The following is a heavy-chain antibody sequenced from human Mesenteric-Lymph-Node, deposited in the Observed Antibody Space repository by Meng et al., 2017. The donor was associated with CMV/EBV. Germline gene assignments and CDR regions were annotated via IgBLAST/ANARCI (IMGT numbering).Heavy chain of an antibody. CDR2: MNPNSGNT. Sequence: ASVKVSCKASGGTFSSYAISWVRQATGQGLEWMGWMNPNSGNTGYAQKFQGRVTITRNTSISTAYMELSSLRSEDTAVYYCARGTRLRRHYYYYGMDVWGQGTTVTVSS. CDR3: ARGTRLRRHYYYYGMDV. CDR1: GGTFSSYA. D-gene: IGHD5-12*01. V-gene: IGHV1-8*03. J-gene: IGHJ6*02.